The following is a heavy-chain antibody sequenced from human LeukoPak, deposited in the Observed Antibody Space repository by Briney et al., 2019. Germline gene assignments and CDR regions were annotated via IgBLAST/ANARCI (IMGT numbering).Heavy chain of an antibody. J-gene: IGHJ4*02. V-gene: IGHV1-69*01. Sequence: ASVKVSCKASGGTFISYAISWVRQAPGQGLEWMGGIIPIFGTANYAQKFQGRVTITADESTSTAYMELSSLRSEDTAVYYCARFSDSSGYFNFYYFDYWGQGTLVTVSS. CDR2: IIPIFGTA. D-gene: IGHD3-22*01. CDR1: GGTFISYA. CDR3: ARFSDSSGYFNFYYFDY.